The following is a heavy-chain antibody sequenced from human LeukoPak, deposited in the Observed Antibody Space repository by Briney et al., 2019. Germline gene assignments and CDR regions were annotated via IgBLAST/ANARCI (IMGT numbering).Heavy chain of an antibody. V-gene: IGHV4-59*01. CDR2: IYYSGST. D-gene: IGHD1-1*01. J-gene: IGHJ4*02. Sequence: SETLSLTCTVSGGSISSYYWSWIRQPPGKGLEWIGYIYYSGSTNYNPSLKSRVTISVDTSKNQFSLKLGSVTAADTAVYYCAAQLGSGDYFDYWGQGTLVTVSS. CDR3: AAQLGSGDYFDY. CDR1: GGSISSYY.